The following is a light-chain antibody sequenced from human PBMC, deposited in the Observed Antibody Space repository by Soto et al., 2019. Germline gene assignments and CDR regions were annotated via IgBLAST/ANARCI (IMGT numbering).Light chain of an antibody. J-gene: IGKJ2*01. Sequence: DLQITQSPSSLSASVGDRVTITCRASQSISSHLNWYQHKPGRPPRLLIFASYILEGGVPSRFRGSGSDTYFTLTIVSLQPEDVATYYCQHSYITPRYTFGQGTKVEI. CDR2: ASY. V-gene: IGKV1-39*01. CDR1: QSISSH. CDR3: QHSYITPRYT.